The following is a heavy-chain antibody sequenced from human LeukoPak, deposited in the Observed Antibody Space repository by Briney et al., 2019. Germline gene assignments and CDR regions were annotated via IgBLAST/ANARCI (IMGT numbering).Heavy chain of an antibody. V-gene: IGHV3-30*04. Sequence: GGSLRLSCTASGFTFGDYAMSWVRQAPGKGLEWVAIISYDGSNEYYADSVKGRFTISRDNSKNTLYLQMNSLRAADTAVYYCARDTGITASADQFDYWGQGTLVTVSS. CDR2: ISYDGSNE. CDR3: ARDTGITASADQFDY. D-gene: IGHD6-13*01. J-gene: IGHJ4*02. CDR1: GFTFGDYA.